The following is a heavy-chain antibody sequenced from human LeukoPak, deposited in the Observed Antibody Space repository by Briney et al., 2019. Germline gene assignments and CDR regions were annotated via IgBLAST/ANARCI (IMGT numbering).Heavy chain of an antibody. J-gene: IGHJ4*02. D-gene: IGHD3-22*01. V-gene: IGHV3-30*18. CDR1: GFTFCSYG. CDR2: ISYDGSNK. CDR3: AKPKAAYYYDSSGYYLDY. Sequence: GGSLRLSCAASGFTFCSYGMHWVRQAPGKGLEWVAVISYDGSNKYYADSVKGRFTISRDNSKNTLYLQMNSLRAEDTAVYYCAKPKAAYYYDSSGYYLDYWGQGTLVTVSS.